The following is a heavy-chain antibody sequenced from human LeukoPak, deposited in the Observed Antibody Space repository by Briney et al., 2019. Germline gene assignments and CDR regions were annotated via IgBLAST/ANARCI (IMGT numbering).Heavy chain of an antibody. Sequence: SETLSLTCAVYGGSFSGYYWSWIRQPPGKGLEWIGEINHSGSTNYNPSLKSRVTISVDTSENQFPLKLSSVTAADTAVYYCARTGGSGSKFDYWGQGTLVTVSS. CDR3: ARTGGSGSKFDY. J-gene: IGHJ4*02. V-gene: IGHV4-34*01. D-gene: IGHD3-10*01. CDR1: GGSFSGYY. CDR2: INHSGST.